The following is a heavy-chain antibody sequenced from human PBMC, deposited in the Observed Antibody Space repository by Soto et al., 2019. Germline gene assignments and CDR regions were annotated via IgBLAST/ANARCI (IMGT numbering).Heavy chain of an antibody. D-gene: IGHD2-15*01. CDR1: GGSISSSSYY. CDR2: IYYSGST. J-gene: IGHJ6*02. V-gene: IGHV4-39*01. CDR3: ARDIVVVVAARDYYYGMDV. Sequence: QLQLQESGPGLVKPSETLSLTCTVSGGSISSSSYYWGWIRQPPGKGLEWIGSIYYSGSTYYNPSLKSRVTISVDTSKNQFSLKLSSVTAADTAVYYCARDIVVVVAARDYYYGMDVWGQGTTVTVSS.